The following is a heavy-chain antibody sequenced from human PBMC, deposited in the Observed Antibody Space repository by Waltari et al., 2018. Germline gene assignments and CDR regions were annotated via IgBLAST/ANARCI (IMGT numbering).Heavy chain of an antibody. CDR2: IYYSGST. Sequence: QVQLQESGPGLVKPSETLSLTCTVPGGSIRSSYWSWIRQPPGKGLEWIVYIYYSGSTNYNPSLKSRVTISVDTSKNQFSLKLSSVTAADTAVYYCARDSLGLLDYWGQGTLVTVSS. J-gene: IGHJ4*02. V-gene: IGHV4-59*01. CDR3: ARDSLGLLDY. CDR1: GGSIRSSY. D-gene: IGHD2-15*01.